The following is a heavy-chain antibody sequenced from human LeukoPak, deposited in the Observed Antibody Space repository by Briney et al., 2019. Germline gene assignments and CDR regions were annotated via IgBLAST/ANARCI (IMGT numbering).Heavy chain of an antibody. CDR1: GFTFSSYA. CDR3: ARGPMVRENYYYYGMDV. D-gene: IGHD3-10*01. Sequence: GGSLRLSCAASGFTFSSYAMSWVRQAPGKGLEWVSVIYSGGSTYYADSVKGRFTIPRHNSKNTLYLQMNSLRAEDTAVYCCARGPMVRENYYYYGMDVWGQGATVTVSS. J-gene: IGHJ6*02. V-gene: IGHV3-53*04. CDR2: IYSGGST.